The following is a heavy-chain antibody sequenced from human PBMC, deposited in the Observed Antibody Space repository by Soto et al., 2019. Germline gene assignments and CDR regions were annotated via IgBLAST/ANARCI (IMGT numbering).Heavy chain of an antibody. CDR3: ARGAGLLWFGENPLDWFDP. D-gene: IGHD3-10*01. J-gene: IGHJ5*02. V-gene: IGHV1-2*04. CDR2: INPNSGGT. CDR1: GYTFTGYY. Sequence: GASVKVSCKASGYTFTGYYMHWVRQAPGQGLEWMGWINPNSGGTNYAQKFQGWVTMTRDTSISTAYMELSRLRSDDTAVYYCARGAGLLWFGENPLDWFDPWGQGTLVTVSS.